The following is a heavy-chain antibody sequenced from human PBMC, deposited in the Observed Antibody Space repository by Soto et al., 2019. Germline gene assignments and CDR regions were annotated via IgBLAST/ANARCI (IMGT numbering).Heavy chain of an antibody. J-gene: IGHJ4*02. CDR1: GFTFSSYG. V-gene: IGHV3-33*01. Sequence: QVQLVESGGGVVQPGRSLRLSCAASGFTFSSYGMHWVRQAPGKGLEWVAVIWYDGSNKYYADSVKGRFTISRDNSKNTLYLQMNSPRAEDTAVYYCARDQRHIVVVTAMGPFDYWGQGTLVTVSS. CDR2: IWYDGSNK. CDR3: ARDQRHIVVVTAMGPFDY. D-gene: IGHD2-21*02.